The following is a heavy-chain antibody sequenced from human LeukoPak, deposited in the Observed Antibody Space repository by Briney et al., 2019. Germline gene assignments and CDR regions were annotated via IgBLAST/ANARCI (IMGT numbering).Heavy chain of an antibody. CDR2: SRNKANSYTT. Sequence: GGSLRLSCVASGFTFSDHYMDWVRQAPGKGLEWVGRSRNKANSYTTEYAASVKGRFTISRDDSKNSLYLQMNSLKTEDTAVYYCARVPQWESRAAGYYYYGMDVWGQGTTVTVSS. CDR1: GFTFSDHY. J-gene: IGHJ6*02. CDR3: ARVPQWESRAAGYYYYGMDV. D-gene: IGHD1-26*01. V-gene: IGHV3-72*01.